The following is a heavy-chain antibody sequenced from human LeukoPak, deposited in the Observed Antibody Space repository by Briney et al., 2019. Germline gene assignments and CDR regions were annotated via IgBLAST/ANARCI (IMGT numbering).Heavy chain of an antibody. D-gene: IGHD3-22*01. CDR2: MNPNSGNT. J-gene: IGHJ5*02. CDR1: GYTFTSYD. V-gene: IGHV1-8*01. CDR3: ARGAHVRMYDSNHNCFDP. Sequence: ASVKVSCKASGYTFTSYDINWVRQATGQGLEWMGWMNPNSGNTGYAQKFQGRVTMTRNMSTSTVYMELSSLRSEDTAVYYCARGAHVRMYDSNHNCFDPWGQGTLVTVSS.